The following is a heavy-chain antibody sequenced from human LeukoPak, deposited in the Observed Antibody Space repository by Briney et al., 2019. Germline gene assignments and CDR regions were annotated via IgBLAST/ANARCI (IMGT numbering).Heavy chain of an antibody. D-gene: IGHD3-10*01. CDR2: ISYSGST. J-gene: IGHJ3*02. CDR1: GGSARRSHYY. V-gene: IGHV4-39*01. Sequence: PSETLSLTCTVSGGSARRSHYYWGWIRQPPGKGLEWIGSISYSGSTYYHPSLKSRVTISVDTSKTQFSLMLSSVTAADTAVYYCARLRGFGELFTAFDMWGQGTMVTVSS. CDR3: ARLRGFGELFTAFDM.